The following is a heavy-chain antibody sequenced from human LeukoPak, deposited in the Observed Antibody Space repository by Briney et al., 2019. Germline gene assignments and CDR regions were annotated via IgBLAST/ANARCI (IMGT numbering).Heavy chain of an antibody. D-gene: IGHD6-13*01. J-gene: IGHJ4*02. CDR2: ISYDGSNK. CDR3: ARIGLEAAGAFDN. CDR1: GFTFSSYA. V-gene: IGHV3-30-3*01. Sequence: GGSLRLSCAASGFTFSSYAMHWVRQAPGKGLEWVAVISYDGSNKYYADSVKGRFTISRDNSKNTLYLQMNSLRVEDTAIYYCARIGLEAAGAFDNWGQGTLVTVSS.